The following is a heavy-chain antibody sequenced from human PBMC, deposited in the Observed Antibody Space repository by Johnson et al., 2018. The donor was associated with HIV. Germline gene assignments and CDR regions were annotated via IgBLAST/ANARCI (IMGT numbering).Heavy chain of an antibody. D-gene: IGHD3-10*01. J-gene: IGHJ3*01. CDR1: GFTFISYW. CDR2: INFDGTST. Sequence: VQLVESGGGLVQPGRSLRLSCAASGFTFISYWMHWVRQAPGKGLMWVSRINFDGTSTTYADSVKGRFSVSRDNVKDTLYLQMNNLRAEDTAVYYCTTTPSMVRGVDVWGQGTMVTVSS. V-gene: IGHV3-74*02. CDR3: TTTPSMVRGVDV.